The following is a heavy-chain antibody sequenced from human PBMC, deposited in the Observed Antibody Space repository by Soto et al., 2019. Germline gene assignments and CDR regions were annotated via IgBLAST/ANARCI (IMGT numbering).Heavy chain of an antibody. CDR3: ARDCGIAVAGTRGGYGVDV. CDR1: GFTFSSYG. CDR2: IWYDGSNK. J-gene: IGHJ6*02. Sequence: QVQLVESGGGVVQPGRSLRLSCAASGFTFSSYGMHWVRQAPGKGLEWVAVIWYDGSNKYYADPVKGRFTISRDNSKNTLYLQMNSLRAEDTAVYYCARDCGIAVAGTRGGYGVDVWGQGTAVTVSS. V-gene: IGHV3-33*01. D-gene: IGHD6-19*01.